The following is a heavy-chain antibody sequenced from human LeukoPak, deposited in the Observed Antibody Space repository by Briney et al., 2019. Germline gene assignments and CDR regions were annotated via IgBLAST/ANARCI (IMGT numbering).Heavy chain of an antibody. J-gene: IGHJ4*02. CDR1: GFTVSSNY. D-gene: IGHD3-10*01. Sequence: GGSLRLSCAASGFTVSSNYMSWVRQAPGKGLEWVSVIYSGGSTYYADSVKGRFTISRDNSKNTLYLQMNSLRAEDTAVYYCARGYYGSGSYYLDYWGQGTLVTVSS. V-gene: IGHV3-66*01. CDR2: IYSGGST. CDR3: ARGYYGSGSYYLDY.